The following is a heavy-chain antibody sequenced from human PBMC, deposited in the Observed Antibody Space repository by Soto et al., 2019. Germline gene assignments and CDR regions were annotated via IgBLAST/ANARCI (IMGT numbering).Heavy chain of an antibody. Sequence: QVQLMQSGAEVKKPGASVKVSCKASGNTFTNYYIHWVRQAPGQGLEWMGTINPSGGHTTYSQNFLGRVTMTRDTATSTLYMELTSLTSDDPAVYYCARGGHVVVLTAAFDYWGQGTLVTVSS. CDR1: GNTFTNYY. CDR3: ARGGHVVVLTAAFDY. CDR2: INPSGGHT. V-gene: IGHV1-46*01. J-gene: IGHJ4*02. D-gene: IGHD2-21*02.